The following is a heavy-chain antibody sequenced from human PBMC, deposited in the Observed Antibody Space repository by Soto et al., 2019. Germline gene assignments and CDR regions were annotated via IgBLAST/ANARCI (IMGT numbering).Heavy chain of an antibody. V-gene: IGHV1-8*01. CDR1: GYTFTSYD. D-gene: IGHD3-10*01. Sequence: QVQLVQSGAEVKKPGASVKVSCKASGYTFTSYDINWVRQATGQGLEWMGWMNPNSGNTGYAQKFQGRVTMTRNTSISTAYMELSSLRSEDTAVYYCARGINYYDSGDDAFVIWGQGTMVTVSS. CDR3: ARGINYYDSGDDAFVI. J-gene: IGHJ3*02. CDR2: MNPNSGNT.